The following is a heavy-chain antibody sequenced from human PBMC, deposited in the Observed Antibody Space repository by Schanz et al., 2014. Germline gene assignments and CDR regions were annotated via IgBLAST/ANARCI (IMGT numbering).Heavy chain of an antibody. D-gene: IGHD6-25*01. Sequence: QVQLQESGPGLVKPSQTLSLTCTVSGGSISSGGYYWSWIRQHPGKGLEWIGFISYSGSTYYNPSLKSRVTISVDTSKNQFSLKLSSVTAADTAVYYCAREPLSGYNWFDPWGQGSLVTVSS. CDR1: GGSISSGGYY. J-gene: IGHJ5*02. CDR3: AREPLSGYNWFDP. CDR2: ISYSGST. V-gene: IGHV4-31*03.